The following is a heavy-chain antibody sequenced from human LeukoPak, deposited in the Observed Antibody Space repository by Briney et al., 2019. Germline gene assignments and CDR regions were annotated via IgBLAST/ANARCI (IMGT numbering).Heavy chain of an antibody. J-gene: IGHJ4*02. CDR3: ARDSIAARRIDY. D-gene: IGHD6-6*01. CDR1: GGSISSGGYY. Sequence: PSETLSLTCTVSGGSISSGGYYWSWIRQPPGKGLEWIGYIYHSGGTYYNPSLKSRVTISVDRSKNQFSLKLSSVTAADTAVYYCARDSIAARRIDYWGQGTLVTVSS. CDR2: IYHSGGT. V-gene: IGHV4-30-2*01.